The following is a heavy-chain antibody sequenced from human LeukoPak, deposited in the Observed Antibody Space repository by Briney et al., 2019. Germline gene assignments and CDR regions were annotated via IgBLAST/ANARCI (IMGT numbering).Heavy chain of an antibody. J-gene: IGHJ5*02. D-gene: IGHD6-13*01. CDR2: INHSGST. CDR1: GGSFSGYY. V-gene: IGHV4-34*01. Sequence: SETLSLTCAVYGGSFSGYYWSWIRQPPGKGLEWIGEINHSGSTNHNPSLKSRVTISVDTSKNQFSLKLSSVTAADTAVYYCARPGGGYSSSWYGNWFDPWGQGTLVTVSS. CDR3: ARPGGGYSSSWYGNWFDP.